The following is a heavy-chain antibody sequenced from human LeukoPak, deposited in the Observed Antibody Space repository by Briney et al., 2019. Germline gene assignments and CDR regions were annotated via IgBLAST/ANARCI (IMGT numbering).Heavy chain of an antibody. CDR2: INPNSGGT. CDR1: GYTFTGYY. J-gene: IGHJ4*02. CDR3: ATIAARLGYFDY. Sequence: ASVTVSCTASGYTFTGYYMHWVRQAPGQGLEWMGRINPNSGGTNYAQKFQGRVTMTRDTSISTAYMELSRLRSDDTAVYYRATIAARLGYFDYWGQGTLVTVSS. V-gene: IGHV1-2*06. D-gene: IGHD6-6*01.